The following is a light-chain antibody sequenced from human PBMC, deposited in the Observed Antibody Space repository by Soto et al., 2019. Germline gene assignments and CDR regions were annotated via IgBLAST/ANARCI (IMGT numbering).Light chain of an antibody. CDR2: GNS. CDR3: QSYDSSLTGSKV. CDR1: SSNIGAGFD. Sequence: QSVLTQPPSVSGAPGQRVTISCTGSSSNIGAGFDVHWYQQLRGTAPKLLIYGNSNRPSGVPDRFSGSRSGTSASLAITGLQAEDEADYYCQSYDSSLTGSKVFGSGTKVTVL. V-gene: IGLV1-40*01. J-gene: IGLJ1*01.